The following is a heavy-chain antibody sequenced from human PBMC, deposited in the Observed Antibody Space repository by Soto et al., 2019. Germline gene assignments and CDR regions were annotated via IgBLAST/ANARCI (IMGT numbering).Heavy chain of an antibody. J-gene: IGHJ1*01. V-gene: IGHV4-59*08. Sequence: SETLSLTCTVSGGSISSYYWSWIRQPPGKGLDWIGYIYYSGSTNYNPSLKSRVTISVDTSKIQFSLKLGSVTAADTAVYYCARLYSSGWYDPQYFQHWGQGTLVTVSS. CDR1: GGSISSYY. D-gene: IGHD6-19*01. CDR3: ARLYSSGWYDPQYFQH. CDR2: IYYSGST.